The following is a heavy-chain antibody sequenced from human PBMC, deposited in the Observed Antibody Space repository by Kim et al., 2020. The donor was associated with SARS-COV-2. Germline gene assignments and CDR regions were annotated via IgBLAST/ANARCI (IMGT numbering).Heavy chain of an antibody. J-gene: IGHJ4*02. CDR3: ATLKYF. CDR2: DASEK. V-gene: IGHV3-7*01. Sequence: DASEKNYVDSVKGRFTISRDNVKNSVYLQMNSLRAEDTAVYYCATLKYFWGQGTLVTVSS.